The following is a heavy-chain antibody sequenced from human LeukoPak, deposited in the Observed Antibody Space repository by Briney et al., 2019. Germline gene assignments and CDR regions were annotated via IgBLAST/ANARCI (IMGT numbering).Heavy chain of an antibody. J-gene: IGHJ4*02. D-gene: IGHD6-13*01. Sequence: GGSLRLSCAGSGFTFSRFEMTWVRQAPGKGLEWLSYISGGGSVIYYADSVKGRFTISRDNAKNSLYLQMNSLRAEDTAVYYCARGLAAAGTRGRYFDYWGQGTLFTVSS. CDR2: ISGGGSVI. V-gene: IGHV3-48*03. CDR1: GFTFSRFE. CDR3: ARGLAAAGTRGRYFDY.